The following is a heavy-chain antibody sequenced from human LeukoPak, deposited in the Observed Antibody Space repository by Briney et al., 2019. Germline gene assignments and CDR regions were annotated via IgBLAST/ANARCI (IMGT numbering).Heavy chain of an antibody. CDR1: GFTFSSYA. CDR2: ISGSGGST. D-gene: IGHD1-26*01. V-gene: IGHV3-23*01. Sequence: GGSLRLSCAASGFTFSSYAMSWVRQAPGKGLEWVSAISGSGGSTYYADSVKGRFTISRDNSKNTLYLQMNSLRDEDTAVYYCAKAGGSYFGGMDVWGQGTTVTVSS. CDR3: AKAGGSYFGGMDV. J-gene: IGHJ6*02.